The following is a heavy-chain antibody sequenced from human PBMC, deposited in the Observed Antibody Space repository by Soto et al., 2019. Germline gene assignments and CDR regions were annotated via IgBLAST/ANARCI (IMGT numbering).Heavy chain of an antibody. D-gene: IGHD5-18*01. J-gene: IGHJ4*02. CDR2: IYYSGST. CDR1: GGSISSGGYY. V-gene: IGHV4-31*03. CDR3: ARVGGVQLWPFDY. Sequence: SETLSLTCTVSGGSISSGGYYWSWIRQHPGKGLEWIGYIYYSGSTYYNPSLKSRVTISVDTSKNQFSLKLSSVTAADTAVYYCARVGGVQLWPFDYWGQGTLVTVPQ.